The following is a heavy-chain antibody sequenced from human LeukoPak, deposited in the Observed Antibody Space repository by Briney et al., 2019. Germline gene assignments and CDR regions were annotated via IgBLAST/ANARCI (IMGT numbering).Heavy chain of an antibody. CDR3: ARDLGPYCSGGSCYSHYYYGMDV. J-gene: IGHJ6*02. CDR2: INTNTGNP. CDR1: GYTFTSYA. D-gene: IGHD2-15*01. V-gene: IGHV7-4-1*02. Sequence: ASVTVSFTASGYTFTSYAMSWVRQAPGQGLEWMGWINTNTGNPTYAQGFTGRFVFSLDTSVSTAYLQISSLKAEDTAVYYCARDLGPYCSGGSCYSHYYYGMDVWGQGTTVTVSS.